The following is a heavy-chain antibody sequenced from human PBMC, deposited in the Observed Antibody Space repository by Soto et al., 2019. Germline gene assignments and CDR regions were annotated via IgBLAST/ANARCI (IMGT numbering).Heavy chain of an antibody. CDR1: GFSLSTSGAG. CDR3: AHRYGGNYYRWYFDS. D-gene: IGHD1-26*01. Sequence: FGPTLVNPTQTLTVTCTFSGFSLSTSGAGGGWIRQSPGKAPEWLALISWKDEKSYNPGLKSRLTITKDTSKNQVVLTMTDLDPVDTATYFCAHRYGGNYYRWYFDSWGQGTLVTVSS. CDR2: ISWKDEK. V-gene: IGHV2-5*01. J-gene: IGHJ4*02.